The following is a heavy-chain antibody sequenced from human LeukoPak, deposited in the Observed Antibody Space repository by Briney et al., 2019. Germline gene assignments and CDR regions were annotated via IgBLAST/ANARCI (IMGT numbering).Heavy chain of an antibody. CDR1: GFTFSSYS. CDR3: AREEGSGSYQDAFDI. CDR2: ISSSSSYI. D-gene: IGHD3-10*01. J-gene: IGHJ3*02. Sequence: GGSLRLSCAASGFTFSSYSMNWVRQAPGKGLEWVSSISSSSSYIYYADSVKGRFTISRDNAKNSLCLQMNSLRAEDTAVYYCAREEGSGSYQDAFDIWGQGTMVTVSS. V-gene: IGHV3-21*01.